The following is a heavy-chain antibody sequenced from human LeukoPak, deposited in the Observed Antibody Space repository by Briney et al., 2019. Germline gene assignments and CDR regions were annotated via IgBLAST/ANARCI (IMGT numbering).Heavy chain of an antibody. D-gene: IGHD1-7*01. CDR2: INHSGST. CDR3: ARGVDGELSN. V-gene: IGHV4-34*01. CDR1: GGSFSGYY. J-gene: IGHJ4*02. Sequence: PPETLSLTCAVYGGSFSGYYWSWIRQPPGKGLEWIGEINHSGSTNYNPSLKCRVTIPVDTSKNQFSLKLSSVTAADTAVYYCARGVDGELSNWGQGTLVTVSS.